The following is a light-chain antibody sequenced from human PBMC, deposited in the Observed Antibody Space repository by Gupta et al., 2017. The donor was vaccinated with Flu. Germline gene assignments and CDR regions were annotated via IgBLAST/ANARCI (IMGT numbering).Light chain of an antibody. CDR3: SSYTTGSTRVV. J-gene: IGLJ2*01. CDR2: EVS. Sequence: ITISCSGTSSDVGGYNYGSWYQQHPGKAPKLMIYEVSNRPSGVSNRFSGSKSGNTASLTISGLQAEDEADYYCSSYTTGSTRVVFGGGTKLTVL. CDR1: SSDVGGYNY. V-gene: IGLV2-14*01.